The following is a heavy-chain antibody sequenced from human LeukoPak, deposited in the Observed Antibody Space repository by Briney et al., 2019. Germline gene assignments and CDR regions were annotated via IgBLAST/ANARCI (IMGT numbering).Heavy chain of an antibody. V-gene: IGHV4-59*01. CDR3: ARGTGPNGPSDY. CDR1: GGSISSYY. D-gene: IGHD1-14*01. Sequence: PSETLSLTCTVSGGSISSYYWNWIRQPPGKGLEWIGYIYYSGSTNYNPSLKSRVTISVDTSKNQFSLKLSSVTAADTAVYYCARGTGPNGPSDYWGQGTLVTVSS. J-gene: IGHJ4*02. CDR2: IYYSGST.